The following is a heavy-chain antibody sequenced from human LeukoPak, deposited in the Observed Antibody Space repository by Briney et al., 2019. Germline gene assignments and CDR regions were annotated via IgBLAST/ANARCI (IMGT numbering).Heavy chain of an antibody. CDR3: ATSSLGVVVAATPKHYYYYYGMDV. CDR2: INTNTGNP. D-gene: IGHD2-15*01. Sequence: GASVKVSCKASGYTFTSYAMNWVRQAPGQGLEWMGWINTNTGNPTYAQGFTGRFVFSLDTSVSTAYLQISSLKAEDTAVYYCATSSLGVVVAATPKHYYYYYGMDVWGQGTTVTVSS. J-gene: IGHJ6*02. CDR1: GYTFTSYA. V-gene: IGHV7-4-1*02.